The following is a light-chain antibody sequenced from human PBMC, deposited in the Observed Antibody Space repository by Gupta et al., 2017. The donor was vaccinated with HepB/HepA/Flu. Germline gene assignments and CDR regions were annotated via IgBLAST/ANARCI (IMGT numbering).Light chain of an antibody. J-gene: IGKJ5*01. Sequence: DIQLTQSPSFLSASVGDRVTITCRASQDINSYLIWYQQKPGKAPNLLIYAASTLQGGVPSRFSGSGSGTEFTLTINSLQPEDFATYYCQQFNSYPITFGQGTQVDIK. CDR2: AAS. CDR1: QDINSY. CDR3: QQFNSYPIT. V-gene: IGKV1-9*01.